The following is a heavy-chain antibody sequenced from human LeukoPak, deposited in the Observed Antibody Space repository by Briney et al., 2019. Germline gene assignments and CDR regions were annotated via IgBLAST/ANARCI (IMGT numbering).Heavy chain of an antibody. J-gene: IGHJ4*02. CDR3: ARDHGQYYYDSSGYDY. V-gene: IGHV3-33*01. CDR2: IWYDGGNK. Sequence: GGSLRLSCAASGFTFSSYGMHWVRQAPGKGLEWVAVIWYDGGNKYYADSVKGRFTISRDNSKNTLYLQMNSLRAEDTAVYYCARDHGQYYYDSSGYDYWGQGTLVTVSS. CDR1: GFTFSSYG. D-gene: IGHD3-22*01.